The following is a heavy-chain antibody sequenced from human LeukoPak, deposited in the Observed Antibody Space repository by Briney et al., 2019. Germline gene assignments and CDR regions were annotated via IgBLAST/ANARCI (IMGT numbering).Heavy chain of an antibody. D-gene: IGHD4-11*01. J-gene: IGHJ5*02. V-gene: IGHV3-74*01. CDR2: TNTDGSST. Sequence: GGSLRLSCEASGITFSHYWMHWARQAPGKGLVWVSRTNTDGSSTSYMDSVKGRFTISRDNSKNTLYLQMNSLRAEDTAVYYCARDYSNKGGWFDPWGQGTLVTVSS. CDR3: ARDYSNKGGWFDP. CDR1: GITFSHYW.